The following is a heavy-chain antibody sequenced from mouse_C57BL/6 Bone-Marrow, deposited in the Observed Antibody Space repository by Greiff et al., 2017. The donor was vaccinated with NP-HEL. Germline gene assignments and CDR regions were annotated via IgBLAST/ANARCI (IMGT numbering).Heavy chain of an antibody. J-gene: IGHJ4*01. CDR1: GFNIKDDY. CDR3: TFYGSSCDAMDY. V-gene: IGHV14-4*01. D-gene: IGHD1-1*01. CDR2: IDPENGDT. Sequence: VQLQQSGAELVRPGASVKLSCTASGFNIKDDYMHWVKQRPEQGLEWIGWIDPENGDTEYASKFQGKATIPADTSSNTAYLQLSSLTSEDTAVYYCTFYGSSCDAMDYWGQGTSVTVSS.